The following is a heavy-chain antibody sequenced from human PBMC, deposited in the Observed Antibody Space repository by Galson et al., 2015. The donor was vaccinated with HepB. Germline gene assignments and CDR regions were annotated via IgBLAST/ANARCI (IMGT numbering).Heavy chain of an antibody. V-gene: IGHV3-23*01. Sequence: SLRLSCAASGFTFSSYDMSWVRQAPGKGLEWVSGISGSGRDTYYADSVKGRFTIPRDNSKNTLYLQMNSLRTEDTAVYYCAKSSVAYYYDTSGLYYFDYWGQGTLVTVSS. CDR2: ISGSGRDT. CDR1: GFTFSSYD. D-gene: IGHD3-22*01. J-gene: IGHJ4*02. CDR3: AKSSVAYYYDTSGLYYFDY.